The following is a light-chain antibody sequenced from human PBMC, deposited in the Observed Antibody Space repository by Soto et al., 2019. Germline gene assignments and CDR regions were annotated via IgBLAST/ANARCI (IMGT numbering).Light chain of an antibody. V-gene: IGLV2-11*01. CDR2: DVT. CDR1: SGHIASFDY. Sequence: QSVLTQPRSVSGSPGQSVTISCTGTSGHIASFDYVSWYQLHPGKAPKLVIYDVTKRPSGVPDRFSGSKSGNTASLTISGLQAEDEADYYCCSYAGSYIPVVFGGGTQLTVL. CDR3: CSYAGSYIPVV. J-gene: IGLJ7*01.